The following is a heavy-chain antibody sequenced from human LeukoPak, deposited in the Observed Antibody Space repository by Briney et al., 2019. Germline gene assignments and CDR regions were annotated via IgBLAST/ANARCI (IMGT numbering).Heavy chain of an antibody. D-gene: IGHD4-17*01. V-gene: IGHV3-7*05. CDR3: ARSDYGDHVDY. J-gene: IGHJ4*02. Sequence: GGSLRLSCAASGFTFSKYWMSWVRQAPGKGLEWVANIKQDGSAKYYVDSVKGRFTISRDNAKNSLHLQMNSLRAEDTAVYYCARSDYGDHVDYWGEGALATDSS. CDR1: GFTFSKYW. CDR2: IKQDGSAK.